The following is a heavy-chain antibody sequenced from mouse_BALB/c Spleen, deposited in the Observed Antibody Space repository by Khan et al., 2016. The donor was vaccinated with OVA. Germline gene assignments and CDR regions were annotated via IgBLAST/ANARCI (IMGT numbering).Heavy chain of an antibody. J-gene: IGHJ1*01. Sequence: EVQLQESGPGLVKPSQTVSLTCTVTGISITSGNYRWSWIRQFPGNKLEWIGNIYYSGTVTYNPSLPSRTTITRDTSKNQFFLAMNSLTAEDTATYYCSREYRSLYWFFDVWGAGTTVTVSS. V-gene: IGHV3-5*02. CDR1: GISITSGNYR. CDR3: SREYRSLYWFFDV. D-gene: IGHD1-1*01. CDR2: IYYSGTV.